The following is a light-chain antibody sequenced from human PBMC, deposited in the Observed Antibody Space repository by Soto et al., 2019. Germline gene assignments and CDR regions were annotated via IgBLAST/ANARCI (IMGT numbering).Light chain of an antibody. J-gene: IGKJ4*01. V-gene: IGKV1-5*03. Sequence: DSQMTQYPSTLSASVGDRVTITCWASQSISSWLAWYQQKPGKAPKLLISKASTLQSGVPPRFSGSGYGTEFTLTIISLQPDDLATYYCQQYERYPMTFGGGTKVEIK. CDR3: QQYERYPMT. CDR2: KAS. CDR1: QSISSW.